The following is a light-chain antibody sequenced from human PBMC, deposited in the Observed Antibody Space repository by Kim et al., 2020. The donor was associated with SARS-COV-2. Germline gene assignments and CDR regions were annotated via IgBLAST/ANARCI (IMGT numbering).Light chain of an antibody. CDR1: QSIGTN. Sequence: DILMTQSPVTLSMSPGERATLSCRASQSIGTNLAWYKYRRGQAPRLLIFGASTRATNIPPRFSGSGSGAEFTLTISSLQSEDFAVYYYQQYVKWPLTFGGGTKVDIK. CDR3: QQYVKWPLT. V-gene: IGKV3-15*01. CDR2: GAS. J-gene: IGKJ4*01.